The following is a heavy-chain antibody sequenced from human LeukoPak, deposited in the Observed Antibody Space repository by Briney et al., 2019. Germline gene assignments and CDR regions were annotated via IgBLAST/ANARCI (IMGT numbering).Heavy chain of an antibody. CDR3: AKDQSNIAARRGSFDY. CDR1: GFTFSSYG. Sequence: GGSLRLSCAASGFTFSSYGMHWVRQAPGKGLEWVAFIRYDGSNKYYADSVKGRFTISRDNSKNTLYLQMNSLRAEDTAVYYCAKDQSNIAARRGSFDYWGQGTLVTVSS. V-gene: IGHV3-30*02. CDR2: IRYDGSNK. D-gene: IGHD6-6*01. J-gene: IGHJ4*02.